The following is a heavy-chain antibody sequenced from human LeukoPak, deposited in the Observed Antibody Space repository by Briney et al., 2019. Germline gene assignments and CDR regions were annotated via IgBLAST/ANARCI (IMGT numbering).Heavy chain of an antibody. CDR2: ISGSGGST. D-gene: IGHD3-10*01. V-gene: IGHV3-23*01. CDR1: GFTFSSYA. Sequence: GGSLRLSCAASGFTFSSYAMSWVRQAPGKGLEWVSAISGSGGSTYYADSVKGRFTISRDNSKNTLYLQMNSLRAEDTAVYYCAKDSLYGSGSYSPWNWFDPWGQGTLVTVSS. CDR3: AKDSLYGSGSYSPWNWFDP. J-gene: IGHJ5*02.